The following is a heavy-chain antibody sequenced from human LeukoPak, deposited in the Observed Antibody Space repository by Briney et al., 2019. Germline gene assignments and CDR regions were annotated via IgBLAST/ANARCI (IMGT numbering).Heavy chain of an antibody. CDR2: INKDGSEK. Sequence: GGSLRLSCAASGFTFSRYWMSWVRQAPGKGLEWVSSINKDGSEKFHADSATGRFTISRDNAKNSLFLQMNTLGAEDAAVYYCARTYDRSTYGVHYFDPWGQGTLVTISS. J-gene: IGHJ5*02. D-gene: IGHD3-22*01. V-gene: IGHV3-7*01. CDR3: ARTYDRSTYGVHYFDP. CDR1: GFTFSRYW.